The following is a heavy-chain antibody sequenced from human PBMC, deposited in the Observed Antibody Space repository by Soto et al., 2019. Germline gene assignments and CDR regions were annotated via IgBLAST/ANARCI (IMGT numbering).Heavy chain of an antibody. CDR3: ARDRIKGERGVPAATNAEYFQH. J-gene: IGHJ1*01. CDR2: ISAYNGNT. V-gene: IGHV1-18*01. Sequence: PSVKVSCKASGYTFTSYGISWVRQAPGQGLEWMGWISAYNGNTNYAQKLQGRVTMTTDTSTSTAYMELRSLRSDDTAVYYCARDRIKGERGVPAATNAEYFQHWGQGTLVTVSS. D-gene: IGHD2-2*01. CDR1: GYTFTSYG.